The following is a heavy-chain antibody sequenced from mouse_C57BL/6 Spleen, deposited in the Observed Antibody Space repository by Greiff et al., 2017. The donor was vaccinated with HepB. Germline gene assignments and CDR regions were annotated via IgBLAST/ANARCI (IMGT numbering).Heavy chain of an antibody. CDR3: ASRYDYEKAMDY. V-gene: IGHV1-55*01. CDR2: IYPGSGST. D-gene: IGHD2-4*01. J-gene: IGHJ4*01. Sequence: QVQLQQPGAELVKPGASVKMSCKASGYTFTSYWITWVKQRPGQGLEWIGDIYPGSGSTNYNEKFKSKATLTVDTSSSTAYMQLSSLTSEDSAVYYCASRYDYEKAMDYWGQGTSVTVSS. CDR1: GYTFTSYW.